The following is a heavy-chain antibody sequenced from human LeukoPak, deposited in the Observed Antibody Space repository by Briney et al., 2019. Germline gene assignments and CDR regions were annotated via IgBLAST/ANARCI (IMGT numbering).Heavy chain of an antibody. D-gene: IGHD4-17*01. V-gene: IGHV4-39*07. CDR2: IYYSGST. J-gene: IGHJ6*02. CDR1: GGSISSSSYY. Sequence: SETLSLTCTVSGGSISSSSYYWGWIRQPPGKGLEWIGSIYYSGSTYYNPSLKSRVTISVDTSKNQFSLKLSSVTAADTAVYYCAKGYYGDNYYYGMDVWGQGTTVTVSS. CDR3: AKGYYGDNYYYGMDV.